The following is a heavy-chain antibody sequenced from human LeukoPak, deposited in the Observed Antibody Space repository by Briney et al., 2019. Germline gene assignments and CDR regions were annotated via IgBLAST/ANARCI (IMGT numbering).Heavy chain of an antibody. V-gene: IGHV4-61*02. J-gene: IGHJ4*02. CDR1: GGSISSGSYY. D-gene: IGHD3-22*01. CDR2: LYTSGST. CDR3: ARGHYYDSSGYYAVFDY. Sequence: PSQTLSLTCTVSGGSISSGSYYWSWIRQPAGKGLEWIGRLYTSGSTHYNPSLKSRVTISVDTSKNQFSLKLSSVTAADTAVYYCARGHYYDSSGYYAVFDYWGQGTLVTVSS.